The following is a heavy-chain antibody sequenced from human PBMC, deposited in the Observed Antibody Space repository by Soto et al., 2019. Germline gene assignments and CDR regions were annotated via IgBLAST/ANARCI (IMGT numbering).Heavy chain of an antibody. J-gene: IGHJ4*02. CDR2: INHSGST. Sequence: PSETLSLTCAVYGGSFSGYYWSWIRQPPGKGLEWIGEINHSGSTNYNPSLKSRVTISVDTSKNQFSLKLSSVTAADTAVYYCARGPQRYCSGTSCYRWAFDYWGQGTLVTVSS. V-gene: IGHV4-34*01. D-gene: IGHD2-2*02. CDR3: ARGPQRYCSGTSCYRWAFDY. CDR1: GGSFSGYY.